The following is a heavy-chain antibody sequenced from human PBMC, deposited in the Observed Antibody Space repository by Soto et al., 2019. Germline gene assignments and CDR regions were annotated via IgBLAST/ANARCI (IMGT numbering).Heavy chain of an antibody. CDR1: GGSISSSSYY. V-gene: IGHV4-39*01. D-gene: IGHD5-18*01. Sequence: SETLSLACTVSGGSISSSSYYWGWIRQPPGKGLEWIGSIYCSGSTYYNPSLKSRVTISVDTSKNQFSLKLSSVTAADTAVYYGARHGRSYGPEEFDYWGQGPRVTVSS. CDR2: IYCSGST. J-gene: IGHJ4*02. CDR3: ARHGRSYGPEEFDY.